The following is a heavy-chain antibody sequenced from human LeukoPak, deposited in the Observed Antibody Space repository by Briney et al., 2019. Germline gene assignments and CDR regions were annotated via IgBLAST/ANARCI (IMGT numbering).Heavy chain of an antibody. V-gene: IGHV1-2*04. D-gene: IGHD3-10*01. CDR2: INPNSGGT. CDR1: GYIFTGYY. J-gene: IGHJ4*02. Sequence: ASVKVSCKASGYIFTGYYMHWVRQAPGQGLEWMGWINPNSGGTNYAQKFQGWVTMTRDTSISTAYMELSRLRSDDTAVYYCARDYYYGSGDYWGQGTLVTVSS. CDR3: ARDYYYGSGDY.